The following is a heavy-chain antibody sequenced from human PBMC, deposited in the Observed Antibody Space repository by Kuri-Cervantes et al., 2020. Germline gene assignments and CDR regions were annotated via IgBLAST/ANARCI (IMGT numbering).Heavy chain of an antibody. CDR2: VKQDGSEK. CDR1: GFTFSSYW. J-gene: IGHJ6*02. V-gene: IGHV3-7*01. CDR3: ARDPGYSSSWYVYYYGMDV. Sequence: GGSLRLSCAAYGFTFSSYWMSWVRQAPGKGLEWVANVKQDGSEKYYVDSVKGRFTISRDNAKNSLYLQMNSLRAEDTAVYYCARDPGYSSSWYVYYYGMDVWGQGTTVTVSS. D-gene: IGHD6-13*01.